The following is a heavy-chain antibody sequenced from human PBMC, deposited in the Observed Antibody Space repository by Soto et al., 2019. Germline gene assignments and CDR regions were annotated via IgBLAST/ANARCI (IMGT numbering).Heavy chain of an antibody. Sequence: GASVKVSCKVSGYTLTELSMHWVRQAPGKGLEWMGGFDPEDGETIYAQKFQGRVTMTEDTSTDTAYMELSSLRSEDTAVYYCATDGRNDARWERKRLTGQWGQGTLVTVSS. CDR3: ATDGRNDARWERKRLTGQ. J-gene: IGHJ4*02. CDR1: GYTLTELS. D-gene: IGHD3-9*01. V-gene: IGHV1-24*01. CDR2: FDPEDGET.